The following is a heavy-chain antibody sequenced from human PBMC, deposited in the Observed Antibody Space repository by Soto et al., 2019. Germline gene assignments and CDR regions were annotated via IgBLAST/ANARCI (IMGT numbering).Heavy chain of an antibody. CDR1: GGSINSSSYY. CDR3: ARHNRMYYDSSGIRFDP. Sequence: QLQLHESGPGLVKPSETLSLTCTVSGGSINSSSYYWGWIRQPPGKGLEWIGFIYYTGKTYYNPSLKSRVSISVDTSKNQFSLKLSSVTAADTAVYYCARHNRMYYDSSGIRFDPWGQGTLVTVSS. CDR2: IYYTGKT. V-gene: IGHV4-39*01. J-gene: IGHJ5*02. D-gene: IGHD3-22*01.